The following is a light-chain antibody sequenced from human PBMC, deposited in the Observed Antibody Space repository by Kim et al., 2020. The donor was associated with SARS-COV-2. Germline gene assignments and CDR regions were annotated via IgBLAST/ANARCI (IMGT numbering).Light chain of an antibody. CDR2: KDN. V-gene: IGLV3-27*01. J-gene: IGLJ3*02. Sequence: SYELTQPSSVSVSPGQTARITCSGDVLAKKYARWFQQKPGQAPVLVIYKDNERPSGIPERFSGSSSGTTATLTISGAQAEDEADYYCYSAVGNNWV. CDR3: YSAVGNNWV. CDR1: VLAKKY.